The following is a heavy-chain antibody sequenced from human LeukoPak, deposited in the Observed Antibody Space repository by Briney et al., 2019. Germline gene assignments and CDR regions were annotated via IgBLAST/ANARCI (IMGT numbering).Heavy chain of an antibody. V-gene: IGHV3-21*01. Sequence: PGGSLRLSCAASGFTFSSYSMNWVRQAPGKGLEWVSSISSSSSYIYYADSVKGQFTISRDNAKNSLYLQMNSLRAEDTAVYYCARVGGSYVYYYGMDVWGQGTTVTVSS. CDR1: GFTFSSYS. CDR3: ARVGGSYVYYYGMDV. J-gene: IGHJ6*02. D-gene: IGHD1-26*01. CDR2: ISSSSSYI.